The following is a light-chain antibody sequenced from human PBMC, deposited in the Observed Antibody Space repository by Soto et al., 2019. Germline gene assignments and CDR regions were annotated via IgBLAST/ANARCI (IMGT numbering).Light chain of an antibody. V-gene: IGKV1-8*01. J-gene: IGKJ2*01. Sequence: AIRMTQSPSSFSASIGDRVTITCRASQGISSYLAWYQQKPGKAPKLLIYAASTLQSGVPSRFSGSGSGTDFTPTISCLQSEDFATYYCQQYYSYPPYTFGQGTKLEIK. CDR1: QGISSY. CDR2: AAS. CDR3: QQYYSYPPYT.